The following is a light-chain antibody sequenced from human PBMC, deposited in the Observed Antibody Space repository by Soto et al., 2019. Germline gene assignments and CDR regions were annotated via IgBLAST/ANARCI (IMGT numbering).Light chain of an antibody. CDR1: QRFGSSN. J-gene: IGKJ1*01. CDR2: STS. Sequence: EMVLTQSPGTLSLSPGERGTLSCRASQRFGSSNLAWYQQKPGQAPRLLIYSTSSRATGIPDRFSGSGSGTDFTLTISRLEPEDFAVYYCQQYGNSPWTFGQGTKVDIK. V-gene: IGKV3-20*01. CDR3: QQYGNSPWT.